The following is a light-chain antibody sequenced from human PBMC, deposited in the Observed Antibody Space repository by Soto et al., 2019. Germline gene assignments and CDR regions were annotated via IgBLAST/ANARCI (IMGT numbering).Light chain of an antibody. Sequence: QSALTQPASVSGSPGQSITISCTGTSSDVGGYNYVSWYQQQPGKAPKLMIYDVTNRPSGVSNRFSHSKSGNTASLTISGLQAEDEADYYCSSYTSTMTLVFGGGTKVT. J-gene: IGLJ3*02. V-gene: IGLV2-14*01. CDR1: SSDVGGYNY. CDR3: SSYTSTMTLV. CDR2: DVT.